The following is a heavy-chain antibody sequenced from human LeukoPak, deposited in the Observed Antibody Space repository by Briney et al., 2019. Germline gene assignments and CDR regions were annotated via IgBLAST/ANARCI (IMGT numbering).Heavy chain of an antibody. Sequence: SVKVSCKASGGTFSSYAISWVRQAPGQGLEWMGGIIPIFGTANYAQKFQGRVTITADKSTSTAYMELSSLRSEDTAVYYWAGGNIWFGELNYYYYMDVWGKGTTVTVSS. D-gene: IGHD3-10*01. V-gene: IGHV1-69*06. J-gene: IGHJ6*03. CDR3: AGGNIWFGELNYYYYMDV. CDR2: IIPIFGTA. CDR1: GGTFSSYA.